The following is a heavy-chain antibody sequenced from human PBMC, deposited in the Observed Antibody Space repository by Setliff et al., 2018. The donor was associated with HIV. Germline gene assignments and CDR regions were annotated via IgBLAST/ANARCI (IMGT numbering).Heavy chain of an antibody. V-gene: IGHV1-69*13. CDR2: IIPIFGTT. CDR3: ARAVVPTYYDVLTGYVYYMDV. J-gene: IGHJ6*03. D-gene: IGHD3-9*01. CDR1: GGRFSNYG. Sequence: SVKVSCKAPGGRFSNYGISWVRQAPGQGLEWMGGIIPIFGTTNYAQMFQGRVTMTADESTSTAYMELGSLRSEDTAVYYCARAVVPTYYDVLTGYVYYMDVWGKGTTVTVSS.